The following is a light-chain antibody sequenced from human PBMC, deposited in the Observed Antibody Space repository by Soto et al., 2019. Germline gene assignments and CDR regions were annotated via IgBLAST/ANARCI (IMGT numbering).Light chain of an antibody. CDR3: QQYDEYPLT. Sequence: EIQMTQSPATRSTSLGDKVIIICXASQNIRSWLAWYQQKPGKVPNLLIWDTSKLHSGVPSRFSGSGSGTEFTLTIGSLQRDDFATYWCQQYDEYPLTFGGGTKVDIK. J-gene: IGKJ4*01. CDR1: QNIRSW. CDR2: DTS. V-gene: IGKV1-5*02.